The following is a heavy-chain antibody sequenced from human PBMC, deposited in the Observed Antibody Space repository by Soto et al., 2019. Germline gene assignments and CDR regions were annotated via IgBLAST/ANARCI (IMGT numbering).Heavy chain of an antibody. D-gene: IGHD4-17*01. V-gene: IGHV3-74*01. Sequence: EVQLVESGGGLVQPGGSLRLSCAASGFTFSSYWIHWVRQAPGKGLVWVSRIGSDGSPTRYADSVKGRFTISRDNAKNTLYLQMSSLRAEDTAVYYCARGRSYGDYFYFDYWGQGTLVNVSS. J-gene: IGHJ4*02. CDR2: IGSDGSPT. CDR3: ARGRSYGDYFYFDY. CDR1: GFTFSSYW.